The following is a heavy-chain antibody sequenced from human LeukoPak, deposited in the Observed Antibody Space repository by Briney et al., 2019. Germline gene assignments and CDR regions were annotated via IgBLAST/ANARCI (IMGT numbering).Heavy chain of an antibody. CDR1: GFTFSSYS. CDR2: ISGSSGSI. J-gene: IGHJ4*02. D-gene: IGHD3-9*01. CDR3: ARANPLAISFFDW. Sequence: KPGGSLRLSCAASGFTFSSYSMNWVRLAPGKGLEWVASISGSSGSIYYADSVKGRFTISRDNAKNSLYLQMNSLRAEDTAVYYCARANPLAISFFDWWGQGTLVSVSS. V-gene: IGHV3-21*01.